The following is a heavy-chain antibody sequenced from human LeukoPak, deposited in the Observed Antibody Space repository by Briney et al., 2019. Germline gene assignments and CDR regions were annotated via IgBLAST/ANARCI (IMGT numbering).Heavy chain of an antibody. Sequence: TSETLSLTCTLSGGSISSYYWSWIRQPPGKGLKWIGYIYYSGSTNYNPSLKSRVTISVDTSKNQFSLKLSSETAADTAVYYCARDADSHGSDYWGQGTLVTLFS. CDR1: GGSISSYY. V-gene: IGHV4-59*01. CDR2: IYYSGST. J-gene: IGHJ4*02. D-gene: IGHD2-15*01. CDR3: ARDADSHGSDY.